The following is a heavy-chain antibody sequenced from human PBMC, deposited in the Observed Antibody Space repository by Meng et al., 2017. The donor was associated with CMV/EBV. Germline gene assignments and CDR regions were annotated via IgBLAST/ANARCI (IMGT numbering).Heavy chain of an antibody. V-gene: IGHV3-11*01. D-gene: IGHD3-3*01. CDR3: ARHLAVIFGVDAFDI. Sequence: GGSLRLSCAASGFTFSDYYMSWIRQAPGKGLEWVSYISSSGSTIYYADSVKGRFTISRDNAKNSLYLQMNSLRAEDTAVYYCARHLAVIFGVDAFDIWGQGTMVTVSS. CDR2: ISSSGSTI. J-gene: IGHJ3*02. CDR1: GFTFSDYY.